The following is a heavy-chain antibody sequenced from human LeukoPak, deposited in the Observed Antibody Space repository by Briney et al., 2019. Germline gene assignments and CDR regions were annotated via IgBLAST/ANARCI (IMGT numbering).Heavy chain of an antibody. V-gene: IGHV4-61*01. D-gene: IGHD5-24*01. J-gene: IGHJ4*02. CDR1: GGSVSSGSYY. CDR2: IYYSGST. Sequence: PSETLSLTCTVFGGSVSSGSYYWSWIRQPPGKGLEWIGYIYYSGSTNYNPSLKSRVTISVDTSKNQFSLKLSSVTAADTAVYYCARGEPPPRRDGYPITYWGQGTLVTVSS. CDR3: ARGEPPPRRDGYPITY.